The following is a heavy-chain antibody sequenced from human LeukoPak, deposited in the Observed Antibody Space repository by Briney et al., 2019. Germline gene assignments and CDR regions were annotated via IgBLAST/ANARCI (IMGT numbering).Heavy chain of an antibody. V-gene: IGHV1-2*02. D-gene: IGHD3-22*01. CDR3: ARDLGYDSSGYWY. CDR1: GYTFTGYY. J-gene: IGHJ4*02. Sequence: ASVKVSCKASGYTFTGYYMHWVRQAPGQGLEWMGWINPSSGDTNFAQKFQGRVTMTTDTSISTAYMELSRLRSDDTAMYCCARDLGYDSSGYWYWGQGTLVTVSS. CDR2: INPSSGDT.